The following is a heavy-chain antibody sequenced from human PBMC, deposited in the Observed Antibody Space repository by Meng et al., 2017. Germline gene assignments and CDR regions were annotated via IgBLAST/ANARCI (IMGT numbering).Heavy chain of an antibody. J-gene: IGHJ5*02. V-gene: IGHV4-39*07. Sequence: LQPQGAGPVLVKPSETLSLTCTVSGGSISSRSYYWGWIRQPPGEGLEWIGSIYDSGSAFYNPSLKSRVTISVDTSNNQFSLKLSSVTAADTAIYYCARVAMTDTAMIPWGQGTLVTVSS. CDR2: IYDSGSA. CDR1: GGSISSRSYY. CDR3: ARVAMTDTAMIP. D-gene: IGHD5-18*01.